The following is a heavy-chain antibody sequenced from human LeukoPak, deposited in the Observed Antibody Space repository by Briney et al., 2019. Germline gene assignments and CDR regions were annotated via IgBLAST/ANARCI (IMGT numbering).Heavy chain of an antibody. D-gene: IGHD3-22*01. CDR1: GYTFTSYG. CDR3: AGSDSQYYYYYGMDV. J-gene: IGHJ6*02. V-gene: IGHV1-18*01. Sequence: ASVKVSCKASGYTFTSYGISWVRQAPGQGLEWMGWISAYNGNTNYAQKLQGRVTMTTDTSTSTAYMELRSLRSDDTAVYYCAGSDSQYYYYYGMDVWGQGTTVTVSS. CDR2: ISAYNGNT.